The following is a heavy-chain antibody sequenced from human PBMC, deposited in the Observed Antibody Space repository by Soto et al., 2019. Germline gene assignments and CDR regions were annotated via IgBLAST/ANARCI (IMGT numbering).Heavy chain of an antibody. CDR3: VSDGSTGWHFDS. Sequence: GGSLRLSCEASGFTLSSYWMSWIRQVPGKGLEWVANTRQDGGQSYLVDSVQGRFTISRDNAKNLVYLQMNSLRAEDTAVYYCVSDGSTGWHFDSWGQGTLVTVSS. CDR1: GFTLSSYW. D-gene: IGHD6-19*01. J-gene: IGHJ4*02. CDR2: TRQDGGQS. V-gene: IGHV3-7*01.